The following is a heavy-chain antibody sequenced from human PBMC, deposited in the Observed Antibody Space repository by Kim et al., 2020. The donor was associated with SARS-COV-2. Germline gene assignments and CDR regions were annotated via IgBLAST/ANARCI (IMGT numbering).Heavy chain of an antibody. D-gene: IGHD2-21*02. CDR3: ARDGLMWEDPYCGGDCYSNHYYYYYGMDV. CDR1: GFTFSSYS. Sequence: GGSLRLSCAASGFTFSSYSMNWVRQAPGKGLEWVSYISSSSSTIYYADSVKGRFTISRDNAKNSLYLQMNSLRDEDTAVYYCARDGLMWEDPYCGGDCYSNHYYYYYGMDVWGQGTTVTVSS. J-gene: IGHJ6*02. V-gene: IGHV3-48*02. CDR2: ISSSSSTI.